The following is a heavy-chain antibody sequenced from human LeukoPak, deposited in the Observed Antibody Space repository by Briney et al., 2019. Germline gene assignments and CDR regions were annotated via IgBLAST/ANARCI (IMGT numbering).Heavy chain of an antibody. CDR3: ARDPRHGLDYFDY. D-gene: IGHD2-2*03. Sequence: SETLSLTCTVSNSSMTSGYYWGWIRQPPGKGLEWIGSIYHSGSTYYNPSLKSRVTISVDTSKNQFSLKLSSVTAADTAVYYCARDPRHGLDYFDYWGQGTLVTVSS. V-gene: IGHV4-38-2*02. CDR1: NSSMTSGYY. CDR2: IYHSGST. J-gene: IGHJ4*02.